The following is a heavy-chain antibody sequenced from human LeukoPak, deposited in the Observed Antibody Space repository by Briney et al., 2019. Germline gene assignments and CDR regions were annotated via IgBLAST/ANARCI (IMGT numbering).Heavy chain of an antibody. V-gene: IGHV4-34*01. J-gene: IGHJ3*02. CDR3: ARVRTRWAIYVFDM. Sequence: SETLSLTCAVYGGSFSNHYWTWIRQPPGKGLEWIGEINHSGSTNYKSSLKSRVTISVDTSKNQFSLKLSSVTAADTAVYYCARVRTRWAIYVFDMWGQGTMVTVSS. CDR2: INHSGST. CDR1: GGSFSNHY. D-gene: IGHD3/OR15-3a*01.